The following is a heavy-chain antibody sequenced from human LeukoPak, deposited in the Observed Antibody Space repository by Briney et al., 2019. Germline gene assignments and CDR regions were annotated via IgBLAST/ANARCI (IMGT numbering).Heavy chain of an antibody. CDR2: ISSGSSYI. V-gene: IGHV3-21*01. CDR3: ARNHHGGTTVTLDY. CDR1: GFTFSSYA. J-gene: IGHJ4*02. Sequence: PGGSLRLSCAASGFTFSSYAMSWVRQAPGKGLEWVSSISSGSSYIYYADSVKGRFTISRDNAKNSLYLQMNSLRAEDTAVYYCARNHHGGTTVTLDYWGQGTLVTVSS. D-gene: IGHD4-17*01.